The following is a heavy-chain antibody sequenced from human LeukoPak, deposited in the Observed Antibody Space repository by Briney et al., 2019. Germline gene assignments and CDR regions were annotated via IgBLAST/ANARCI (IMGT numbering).Heavy chain of an antibody. Sequence: SETLSPTCTVSGGSISSGSYYWSWIRQPAGKGLEWIGRIYTSGSTNYNPSLKSRVTISVDTSKNQFSLKLSSVTAADTAVYYCAREDRVVVVPAATWGYYYYMDVWGNGTTVTVSS. V-gene: IGHV4-61*02. CDR1: GGSISSGSYY. D-gene: IGHD2-2*01. J-gene: IGHJ6*03. CDR3: AREDRVVVVPAATWGYYYYMDV. CDR2: IYTSGST.